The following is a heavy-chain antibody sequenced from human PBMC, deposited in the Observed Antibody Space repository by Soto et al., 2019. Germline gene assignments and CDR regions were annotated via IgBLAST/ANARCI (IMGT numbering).Heavy chain of an antibody. CDR3: ARDYCSGGSCYSAAFDI. Sequence: PGGSLRLSCAASGFTFSSYSMNWVRQAPGKGLEWVSSISSSSYIYYADSVKGRFTISRDNAKNSLYLQMNSLRAEDTAVYYCARDYCSGGSCYSAAFDIWGQGTMVTVSS. D-gene: IGHD2-15*01. CDR1: GFTFSSYS. J-gene: IGHJ3*02. V-gene: IGHV3-21*01. CDR2: ISSSSYI.